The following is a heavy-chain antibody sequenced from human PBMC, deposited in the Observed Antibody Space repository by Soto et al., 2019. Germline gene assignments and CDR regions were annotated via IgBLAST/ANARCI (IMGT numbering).Heavy chain of an antibody. D-gene: IGHD3-10*01. CDR2: INPSGGST. J-gene: IGHJ6*02. V-gene: IGHV1-46*03. CDR3: ARDYGSGSYYLAYYYYGMDV. Sequence: ASVKVSCKASGYTFTSYYMHWVRQAPGQGLEWMGIINPSGGSTSYAQKFQGRVTMTRDTSTSTVYMELSSLRSEDTAVYYCARDYGSGSYYLAYYYYGMDVWGQGTTVTVSS. CDR1: GYTFTSYY.